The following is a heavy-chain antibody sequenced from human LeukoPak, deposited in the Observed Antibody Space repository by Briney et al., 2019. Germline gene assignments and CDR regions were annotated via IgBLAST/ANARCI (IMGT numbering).Heavy chain of an antibody. CDR1: GFTFSNYG. CDR3: AKEEGNWFDY. D-gene: IGHD1-1*01. J-gene: IGHJ4*02. Sequence: GGSLRLSCGASGFTFSNYGMLWVRQAPGKGLEWVAFIHYDGSNKYYADSVKGRITISRDKYTVYLEMNSLRAEDTAVYYCAKEEGNWFDYWGQGTLVTVSS. V-gene: IGHV3-30*02. CDR2: IHYDGSNK.